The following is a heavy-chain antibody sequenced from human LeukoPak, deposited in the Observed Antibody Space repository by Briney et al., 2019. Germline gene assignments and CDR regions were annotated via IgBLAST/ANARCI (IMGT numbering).Heavy chain of an antibody. CDR2: IIPIFGTA. D-gene: IGHD6-19*01. V-gene: IGHV1-69*06. CDR3: ARDDSSGWSSPCCY. CDR1: GGTFSSYA. Sequence: SVKVSCKASGGTFSSYAISWVRQAPGQGLEWMGGIIPIFGTANYAQKFQGRVTITADKSTSTAYMELSSLRSEDTAVYYCARDDSSGWSSPCCYWGQGTLVTVSS. J-gene: IGHJ4*02.